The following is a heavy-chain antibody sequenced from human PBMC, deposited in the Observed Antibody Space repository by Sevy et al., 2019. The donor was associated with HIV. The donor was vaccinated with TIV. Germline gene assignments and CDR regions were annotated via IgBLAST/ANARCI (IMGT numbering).Heavy chain of an antibody. D-gene: IGHD6-19*01. J-gene: IGHJ5*02. CDR1: GGSISSHY. CDR3: AREVKGIAVAGTRANWFDP. Sequence: SETLSLTCTVSGGSISSHYWSWIQQPAGKGLEWIGRIYTSGSTNYNPSLKSRVTMSVDTSKNQFSLKLSSVTAADTAVYYCAREVKGIAVAGTRANWFDPWGQGTLVTVSS. CDR2: IYTSGST. V-gene: IGHV4-4*07.